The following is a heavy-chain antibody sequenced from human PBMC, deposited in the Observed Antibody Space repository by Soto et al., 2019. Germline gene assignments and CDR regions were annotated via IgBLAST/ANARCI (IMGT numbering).Heavy chain of an antibody. D-gene: IGHD3-9*01. CDR3: ATPHFDWLDYYGMDV. V-gene: IGHV1-69*13. Sequence: ASVKVSCKASGGTFSSYAISWVRQAPGQGLEWMGGIIPIFGTANYAQKFQGRVTITADESTSTAYMELSSLRSEDTAVYYCATPHFDWLDYYGMDVSGQGTTVTVSS. J-gene: IGHJ6*02. CDR2: IIPIFGTA. CDR1: GGTFSSYA.